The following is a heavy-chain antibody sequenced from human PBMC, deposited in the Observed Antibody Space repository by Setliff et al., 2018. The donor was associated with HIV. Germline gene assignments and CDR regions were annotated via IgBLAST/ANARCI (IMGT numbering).Heavy chain of an antibody. D-gene: IGHD3-3*01. V-gene: IGHV3-11*04. J-gene: IGHJ5*02. CDR1: GFTFSDSY. Sequence: GGSLRLSCAASGFTFSDSYMSWIRQAPGRGLEYLSYISSSGSTIYYADSVKGRFTISRDNAKNSLYLQMNSLRAEDTAVYYCARERVLETYYNFWSGSDHWFDPWGQGALVTVSS. CDR3: ARERVLETYYNFWSGSDHWFDP. CDR2: ISSSGSTI.